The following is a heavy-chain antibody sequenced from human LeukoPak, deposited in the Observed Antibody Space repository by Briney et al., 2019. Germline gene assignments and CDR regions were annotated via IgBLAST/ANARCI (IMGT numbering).Heavy chain of an antibody. Sequence: SETLSLTCSVSGGSISGHYWTWIRQPPGKGLEWIGQIHYTGKPDYNPSLKSRITISVDTSKNQFSLKLSSVTAADTAVYYCATNPFLRWFDPWGQGTLVTVSS. CDR2: IHYTGKP. CDR1: GGSISGHY. V-gene: IGHV4-59*11. CDR3: ATNPFLRWFDP. J-gene: IGHJ5*02. D-gene: IGHD3-3*01.